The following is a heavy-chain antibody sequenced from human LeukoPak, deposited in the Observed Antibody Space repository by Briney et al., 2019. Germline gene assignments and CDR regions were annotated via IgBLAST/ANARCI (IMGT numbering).Heavy chain of an antibody. D-gene: IGHD2-2*01. CDR2: IYTSGST. CDR3: ALLWRNNWFDP. V-gene: IGHV4-4*07. J-gene: IGHJ5*02. CDR1: GGSISSYY. Sequence: PSETLSLTCTVSGGSISSYYWSWIRQPAGKGLEWIWRIYTSGSTNYNPSLKSRVTMSVDTSKNQFSLKLSSVTAADTAVYYCALLWRNNWFDPWGQGTLVTVSS.